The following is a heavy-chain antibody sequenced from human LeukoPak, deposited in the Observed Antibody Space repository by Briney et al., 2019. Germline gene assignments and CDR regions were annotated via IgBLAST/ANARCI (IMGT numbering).Heavy chain of an antibody. CDR3: AREGMVATFDY. D-gene: IGHD5-12*01. Sequence: GGSLRLSCAASGFTFSSYSMNWVRQAPGEGLEWVSVIYSGGSTFYADSVKGRFTISRDNSKNTLYLQMNSLRAEDTAIYYCAREGMVATFDYWGQGTLVTVSS. CDR2: IYSGGST. J-gene: IGHJ4*02. V-gene: IGHV3-66*01. CDR1: GFTFSSYS.